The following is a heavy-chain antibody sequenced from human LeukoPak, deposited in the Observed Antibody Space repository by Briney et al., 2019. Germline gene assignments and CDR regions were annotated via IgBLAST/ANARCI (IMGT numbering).Heavy chain of an antibody. D-gene: IGHD2-21*02. CDR1: GGSISSYY. CDR3: ASALGVTADFDY. V-gene: IGHV4-59*08. CDR2: IYYSGST. Sequence: KSSESLSLTCTVSGGSISSYYWSWIRQPPGKGLEWIGYIYYSGSTNYNPSLKSRVTISVDTSKNQFSLKLSSVTAADTAVYYCASALGVTADFDYWGQGTLVTVSS. J-gene: IGHJ4*02.